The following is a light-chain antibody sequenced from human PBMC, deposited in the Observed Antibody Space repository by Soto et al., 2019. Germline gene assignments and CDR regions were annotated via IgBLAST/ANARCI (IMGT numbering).Light chain of an antibody. CDR2: AAS. V-gene: IGKV1D-8*02. CDR1: QGISSY. Sequence: WMTQSPSLLSASTGDRVTISCRMSQGISSYLAWYQQKPGKAPELLIYAASTLQSGVPSRFSGGGSGTHFTFTISNLQPEDIATHYCQQYDNLPPTWTFGQGTKVDIK. J-gene: IGKJ1*01. CDR3: QQYDNLPPTWT.